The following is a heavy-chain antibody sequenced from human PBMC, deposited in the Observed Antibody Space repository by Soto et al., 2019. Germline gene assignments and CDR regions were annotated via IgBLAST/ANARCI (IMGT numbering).Heavy chain of an antibody. V-gene: IGHV3-11*06. CDR3: ARGLWEQSRVYYFDY. Sequence: QVQLVESGGGLVKPGGSLRLSCAASGFTFSDYYMSWIRQAPGKGLEWVSYISSSSSYTNYADSVKGRFTISRDNAKNSLYLQMNSLRAEDTAVYYCARGLWEQSRVYYFDYWGQGTLVTVSS. D-gene: IGHD1-26*01. CDR2: ISSSSSYT. CDR1: GFTFSDYY. J-gene: IGHJ4*02.